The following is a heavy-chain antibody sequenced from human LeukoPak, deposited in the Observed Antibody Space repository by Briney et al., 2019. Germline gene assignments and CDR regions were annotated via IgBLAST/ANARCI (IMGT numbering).Heavy chain of an antibody. D-gene: IGHD2-21*01. V-gene: IGHV3-21*01. CDR3: ARERDCGRFSCGAYYFES. Sequence: GGSLRLSCAASGFTFNTHGMDWVRQAPGKGLEWVSSISSSSYIHYADSVKGRFTISRDNAKNSLYLQMNSLKVEDTAVYFCARERDCGRFSCGAYYFESWGQGTLVTVSS. CDR1: GFTFNTHG. J-gene: IGHJ4*02. CDR2: ISSSSYI.